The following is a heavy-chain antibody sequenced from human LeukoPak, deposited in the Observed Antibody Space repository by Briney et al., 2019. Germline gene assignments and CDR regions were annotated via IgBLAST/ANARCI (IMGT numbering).Heavy chain of an antibody. CDR2: IWSDGSNK. V-gene: IGHV3-33*01. CDR3: ARDGSSHTAFDI. D-gene: IGHD3-10*01. J-gene: IGHJ3*02. CDR1: EFTFSSYG. Sequence: GGSLRLSCAASEFTFSSYGMHWVGQAPGKGLEWVAVIWSDGSNKYYADSVKGRFTISRDNAKNTLYLQMNSLRAEDTSVYYCARDGSSHTAFDIWGQGTMVTVSS.